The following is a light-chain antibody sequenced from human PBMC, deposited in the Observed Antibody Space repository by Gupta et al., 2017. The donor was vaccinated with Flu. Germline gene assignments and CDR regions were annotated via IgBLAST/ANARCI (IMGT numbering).Light chain of an antibody. J-gene: IGKJ2*01. CDR2: GAS. Sequence: EIVMTQSPATLSVSPGERATLSCSASQSVSSTLAWYQQKPGQAPRLLIYGASTRATGIPARFSGRGSGTEFTLTISSLQSEDFAVYYCHQYNNWPYTFGQGTKLQI. CDR1: QSVSST. V-gene: IGKV3-15*01. CDR3: HQYNNWPYT.